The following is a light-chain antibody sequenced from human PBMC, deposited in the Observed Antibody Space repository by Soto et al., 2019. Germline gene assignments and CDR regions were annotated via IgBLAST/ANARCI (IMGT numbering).Light chain of an antibody. J-gene: IGKJ2*01. V-gene: IGKV3-20*01. CDR3: HQYGSSPT. Sequence: EIVLTQSPGTQSLSPGERATLSCRASQSVTSNYLAWYQQKPGQAPRVLIYGASNRATGIPDRFSGSGSGTDFTLTISRLEPEDFGVYYCHQYGSSPTFGQGTKLEI. CDR1: QSVTSNY. CDR2: GAS.